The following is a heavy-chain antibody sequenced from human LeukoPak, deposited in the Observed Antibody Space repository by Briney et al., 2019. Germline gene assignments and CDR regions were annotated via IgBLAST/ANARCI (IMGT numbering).Heavy chain of an antibody. D-gene: IGHD4-17*01. CDR3: AQSRLFYGDYAWYYFDY. CDR1: GGTFSSYA. Sequence: ASVKVSCKASGGTFSSYAISWVRQAPGQGLEWMGGIIPIFGTANYAQKFQGRVTITADESTSTAYMELSSLRSEDTAVYYCAQSRLFYGDYAWYYFDYWGQGTLVTVSS. CDR2: IIPIFGTA. J-gene: IGHJ4*02. V-gene: IGHV1-69*13.